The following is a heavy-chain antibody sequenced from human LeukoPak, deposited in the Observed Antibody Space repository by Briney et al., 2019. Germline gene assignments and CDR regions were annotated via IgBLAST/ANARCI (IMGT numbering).Heavy chain of an antibody. J-gene: IGHJ4*02. CDR1: GVTLGTHA. D-gene: IGHD2-2*01. CDR2: ISFSGDVT. Sequence: NPGGSLRLSCSASGVTLGTHAMSWVRQAPGKGPEWVSAISFSGDVTFYADSVKGRFTISRDNAKNSLYLQMNSLRAEDTAVYYCAREGASIVVVPAGQQIDYWGQGTLVTVSS. V-gene: IGHV3-21*01. CDR3: AREGASIVVVPAGQQIDY.